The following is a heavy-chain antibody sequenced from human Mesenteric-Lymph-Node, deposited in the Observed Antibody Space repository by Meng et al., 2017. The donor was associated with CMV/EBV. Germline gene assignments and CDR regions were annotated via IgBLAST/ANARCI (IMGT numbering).Heavy chain of an antibody. CDR2: ISGSGGST. Sequence: ETLSLTCTVSGGSISSSSYYWGWIRQLPGKGLEWVSAISGSGGSTYYADSVKGRFTISRDNSNNTVFLQMNSLRVEDTAIYYCARDREIVLVPAATLNWFDPWGQGTLVTVYS. V-gene: IGHV3-23*01. CDR3: ARDREIVLVPAATLNWFDP. CDR1: GGSISSSSYY. D-gene: IGHD2-2*01. J-gene: IGHJ5*02.